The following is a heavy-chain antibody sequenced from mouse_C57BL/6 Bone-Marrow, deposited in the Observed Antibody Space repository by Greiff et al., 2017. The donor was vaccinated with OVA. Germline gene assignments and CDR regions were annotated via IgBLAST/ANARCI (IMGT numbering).Heavy chain of an antibody. CDR1: GFTFSSYG. J-gene: IGHJ4*01. V-gene: IGHV5-6*01. D-gene: IGHD3-3*01. Sequence: EVKLMESGGDLVKPGGSLKLSCAASGFTFSSYGMSWVRQTPDKRLEWVATISSGGSYTYYPDSVKGRFTISRDNAKNTLYLQMSSLKSEDTAMYYCARPGTRYAMDYWGQGTSVTVSS. CDR3: ARPGTRYAMDY. CDR2: ISSGGSYT.